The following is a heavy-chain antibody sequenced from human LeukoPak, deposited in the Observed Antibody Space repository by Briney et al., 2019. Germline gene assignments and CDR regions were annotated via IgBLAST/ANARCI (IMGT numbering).Heavy chain of an antibody. CDR3: AGYREVLLWDDKNPDAFDI. J-gene: IGHJ3*02. V-gene: IGHV4-59*08. CDR2: IYYSGST. CDR1: GGSISSNY. Sequence: SETLSLTCTVSGGSISSNYWSWIRQPPGKGLEWIGYIYYSGSTNYNPSLKSRVTISVDTSKNQFSLKLSSVTAADTAVYYCAGYREVLLWDDKNPDAFDIWGQGTMVTVSS. D-gene: IGHD3-10*01.